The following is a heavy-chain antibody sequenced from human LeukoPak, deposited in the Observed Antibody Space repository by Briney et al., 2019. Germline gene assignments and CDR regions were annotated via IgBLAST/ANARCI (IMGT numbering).Heavy chain of an antibody. CDR2: ISGSGGST. Sequence: GGSLRLSCAASGFTFSSYAMSWVRQAPGKGLEWVSAISGSGGSTYYADSVKGRFTISRDNSKNTLYLQMNSLRAEDTAVYYCAKFHGDYYYYYVDVWGKGTTVTVSS. CDR3: AKFHGDYYYYYVDV. V-gene: IGHV3-23*01. CDR1: GFTFSSYA. J-gene: IGHJ6*03.